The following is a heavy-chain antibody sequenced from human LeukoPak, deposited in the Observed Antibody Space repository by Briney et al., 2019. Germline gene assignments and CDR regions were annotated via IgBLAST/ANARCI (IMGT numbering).Heavy chain of an antibody. D-gene: IGHD5-18*01. J-gene: IGHJ4*02. V-gene: IGHV3-20*04. CDR2: INWNGGGT. Sequence: GGSLRLSCAASGFTFDDYGMSWVRQAPGKGLEWVSGINWNGGGTGYANSVKGRFTISRDNAKNSLYVLMNSLRAEDTALYYCARDRSYGAFDHWGQGTLVTVSS. CDR1: GFTFDDYG. CDR3: ARDRSYGAFDH.